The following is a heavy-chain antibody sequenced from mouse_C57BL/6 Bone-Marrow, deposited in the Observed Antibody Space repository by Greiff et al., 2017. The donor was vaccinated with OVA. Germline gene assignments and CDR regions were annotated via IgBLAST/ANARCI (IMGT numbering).Heavy chain of an antibody. D-gene: IGHD1-1*01. CDR2: ISNGGGST. V-gene: IGHV5-12*01. CDR1: GFTFSDYY. Sequence: EVKLMESGGGLVQPGGSLKLSCAASGFTFSDYYMYWVRQTPEKRLEWVAYISNGGGSTYYPDTVKGRFTISRDNAKNTLYLQMSRLKSEDTAMYYCARGNYYGSSYKAMDYWGQGTSVTVSS. CDR3: ARGNYYGSSYKAMDY. J-gene: IGHJ4*01.